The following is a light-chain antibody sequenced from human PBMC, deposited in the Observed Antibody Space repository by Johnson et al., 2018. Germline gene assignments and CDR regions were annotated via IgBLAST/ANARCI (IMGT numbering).Light chain of an antibody. V-gene: IGLV1-51*02. CDR1: SSNIGNNY. J-gene: IGLJ1*01. CDR2: ENN. CDR3: GTWDSSLSAGNV. Sequence: QSVLTQSPSVSAAPGQKVTISCSGSSSNIGNNYVSWYQQLPGTAPKLLIYENNKRPSGIPDRFSGSKSGTSATLGINGLQTGDEADYYCGTWDSSLSAGNVFGTGTKVTVL.